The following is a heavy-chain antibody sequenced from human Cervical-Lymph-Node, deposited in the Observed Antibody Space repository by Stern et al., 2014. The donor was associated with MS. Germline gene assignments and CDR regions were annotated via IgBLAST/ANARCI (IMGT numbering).Heavy chain of an antibody. V-gene: IGHV4-61*02. J-gene: IGHJ6*02. D-gene: IGHD3-10*01. CDR2: IYTSGST. Sequence: QVQLQESGPGLVKPSQTLSLTCTVSGGSISSGSYYWSWIRQPAGKGLEWIGRIYTSGSTNYNPSLKSRVTISVDTSKNQFSRKLSSVTAADTAVYYCARFPMFYGSSYYYGMDVWGQGTTVTVSS. CDR1: GGSISSGSYY. CDR3: ARFPMFYGSSYYYGMDV.